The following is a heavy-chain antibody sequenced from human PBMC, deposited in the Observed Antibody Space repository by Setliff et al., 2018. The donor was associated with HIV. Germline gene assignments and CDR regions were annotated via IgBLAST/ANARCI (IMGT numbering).Heavy chain of an antibody. J-gene: IGHJ5*02. CDR1: GYTSTSYA. Sequence: ASVKVSCKASGYTSTSYAMHWVRQAPGQRLEWMGWINAGNGKTRYSQKFQGRVTITRDTSACTAYMELSSLRSEDTALYYCARDRLPGLSPFDPWGQGTLVTVSS. CDR2: INAGNGKT. V-gene: IGHV1-3*01. CDR3: ARDRLPGLSPFDP.